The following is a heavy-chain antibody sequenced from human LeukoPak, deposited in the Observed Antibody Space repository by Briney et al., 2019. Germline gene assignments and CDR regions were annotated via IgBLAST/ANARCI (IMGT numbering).Heavy chain of an antibody. J-gene: IGHJ6*03. Sequence: PSETPSLTCAVYGGSFSGYYWSWIRQPPGKGLEWIGEINHSGSTNYNPSLKSRVTISVDTSKNQFSLKLSSVTAADTAVYYCARTITIFGVVTYYYYMDVWGKGTTVTVSS. CDR1: GGSFSGYY. CDR2: INHSGST. D-gene: IGHD3-3*01. CDR3: ARTITIFGVVTYYYYMDV. V-gene: IGHV4-34*01.